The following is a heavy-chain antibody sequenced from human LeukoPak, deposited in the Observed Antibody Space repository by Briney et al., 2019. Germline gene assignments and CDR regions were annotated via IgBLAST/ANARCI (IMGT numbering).Heavy chain of an antibody. CDR2: ISSSSSYT. CDR1: GFTFSDYY. Sequence: GGSLRLSCAASGFTFSDYYMGWIRQAPGKGLEWVSYISSSSSYTNYADSVKGRFTISRDNAKNSLYLQMNSLRAEDTAVYYCARGGYYYDSSGSPLGYWGQGTLVTVSS. D-gene: IGHD3-22*01. J-gene: IGHJ4*02. CDR3: ARGGYYYDSSGSPLGY. V-gene: IGHV3-11*05.